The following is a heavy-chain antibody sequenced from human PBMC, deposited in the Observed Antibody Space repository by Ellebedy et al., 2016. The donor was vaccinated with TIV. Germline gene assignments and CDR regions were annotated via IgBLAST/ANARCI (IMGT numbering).Heavy chain of an antibody. J-gene: IGHJ4*02. D-gene: IGHD3-16*01. CDR2: IQQDGRGR. CDR3: ARGTTSGATYFDS. CDR1: GFTFSNYW. Sequence: GESLKISCAASGFTFSNYWMNWVRQAPGKGLEWVARIQQDGRGRWYVDSVRGRFTISRDNAENSLSLQMNSLSAEDTAIYYCARGTTSGATYFDSWGQGTPVTVSS. V-gene: IGHV3-7*03.